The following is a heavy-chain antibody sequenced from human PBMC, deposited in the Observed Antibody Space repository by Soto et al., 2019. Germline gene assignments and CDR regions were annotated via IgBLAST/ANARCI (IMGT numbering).Heavy chain of an antibody. V-gene: IGHV4-59*08. Sequence: KPSETLSLTCTVSGGSISSYYWSWIRQPPGKGLEWIGYIYYSGSTNYNPSLKSRVTISVDTSKNQFSLKLSSVTAADTAVYYCARLRFLEWLTYYMDVWGKGTTVTVSS. D-gene: IGHD3-3*01. CDR3: ARLRFLEWLTYYMDV. CDR1: GGSISSYY. CDR2: IYYSGST. J-gene: IGHJ6*03.